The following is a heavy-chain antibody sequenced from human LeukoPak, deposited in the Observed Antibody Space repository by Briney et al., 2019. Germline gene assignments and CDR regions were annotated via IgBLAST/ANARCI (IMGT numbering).Heavy chain of an antibody. CDR3: AREEDSSSAIDY. CDR2: IWYDGSNK. J-gene: IGHJ4*02. Sequence: GGSLRLSCAASGFTFSSYAMSWVRQAPGKGLEWVAVIWYDGSNKYYADSVKGRFTISRDNSKNTLYLQMNSLRAEDTAVYYCAREEDSSSAIDYWGQGTLVTVSS. D-gene: IGHD6-6*01. V-gene: IGHV3-33*08. CDR1: GFTFSSYA.